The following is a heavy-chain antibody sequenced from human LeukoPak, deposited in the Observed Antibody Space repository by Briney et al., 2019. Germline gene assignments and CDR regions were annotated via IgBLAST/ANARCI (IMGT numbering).Heavy chain of an antibody. J-gene: IGHJ4*02. CDR2: IHYTAGT. D-gene: IGHD2-21*01. CDR1: GASVSGDY. V-gene: IGHV4-59*02. CDR3: ARLQGDSTAIFDY. Sequence: SETLSLTCTVSGASVSGDYWSWIRQSPRKGLEWVGYIHYTAGTNYNPSLKSRVTMSVDTSNNQFSLRLRSMTAADTAVYYCARLQGDSTAIFDYWGQGTLVSVSS.